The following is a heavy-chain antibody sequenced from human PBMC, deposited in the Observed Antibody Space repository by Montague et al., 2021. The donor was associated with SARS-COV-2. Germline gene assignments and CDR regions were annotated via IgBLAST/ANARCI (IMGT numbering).Heavy chain of an antibody. J-gene: IGHJ4*02. CDR3: ARRGTGNYEILDY. D-gene: IGHD3-3*01. CDR1: GGSMRRYY. V-gene: IGHV4-59*01. Sequence: SETLSLTCTIPGGSMRRYYWTWIRQLPGKELEWIGSIYDSGGARYNPSLKSRDSISVDASKNQFSLRVTSVTAADTAVYFCARRGTGNYEILDYWGQGTQVTVSS. CDR2: IYDSGGA.